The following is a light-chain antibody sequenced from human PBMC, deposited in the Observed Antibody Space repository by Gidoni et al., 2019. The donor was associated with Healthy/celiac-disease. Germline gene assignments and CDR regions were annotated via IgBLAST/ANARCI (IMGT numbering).Light chain of an antibody. CDR3: NSRDSSGNHLV. J-gene: IGLJ2*01. V-gene: IGLV3-19*01. CDR2: GKN. Sequence: SSELTQDPAVSVALGQTVSLTCQGDSLRSYYASWYQQKPGQAPVLVIYGKNNRPSGIPDRFSGSSSGNTASLTITGAQAEDEADYYCNSRDSSGNHLVFGGGTKLTVL. CDR1: SLRSYY.